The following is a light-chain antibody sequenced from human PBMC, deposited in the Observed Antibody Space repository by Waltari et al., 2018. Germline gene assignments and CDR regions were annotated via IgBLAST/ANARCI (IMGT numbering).Light chain of an antibody. CDR3: MQHKALPRT. V-gene: IGKV2-40*01. Sequence: DIVMTQTPLSLSVTPGEPASIPCRSSQSLLHTDGYSHLDWYLQKPGQSPQLLIYGSSNRASGVPDRFSGSGSGSDFTLKISKVEAEDVGVFYCMQHKALPRTFGQGTRVEIK. CDR1: QSLLHTDGYSH. CDR2: GSS. J-gene: IGKJ1*01.